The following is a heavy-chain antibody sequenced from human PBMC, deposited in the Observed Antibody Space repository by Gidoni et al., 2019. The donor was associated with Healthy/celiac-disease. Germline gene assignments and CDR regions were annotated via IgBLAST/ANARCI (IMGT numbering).Heavy chain of an antibody. CDR2: INHSGST. CDR1: GGSFSGYY. CDR3: AGVRYFDWSPAMDV. Sequence: LTCAVSGGSFSGYYWSWIRQPPGKGLEWIGEINHSGSTNYNPSLKSRVTISVDTSKNQFSLKLSSVTAADTAVYYCAGVRYFDWSPAMDVWGQGTTVTVSS. V-gene: IGHV4-34*01. J-gene: IGHJ6*02. D-gene: IGHD3-9*01.